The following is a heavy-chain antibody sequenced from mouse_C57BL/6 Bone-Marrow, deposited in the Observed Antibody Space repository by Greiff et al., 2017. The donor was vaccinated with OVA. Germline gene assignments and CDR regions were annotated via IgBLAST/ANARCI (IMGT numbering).Heavy chain of an antibody. CDR1: GYTFTDYY. J-gene: IGHJ1*03. CDR3: ARGAVPSLYWYFDV. D-gene: IGHD5-1*01. CDR2: IYPGSGNT. Sequence: VQLQQSGPELVKPGASVQISCKASGYTFTDYYINWVKQRPGQGLEWIGWIYPGSGNTKYNEKVKGKVTLTVDTASSTAYMQLSSLTSEDSAVYFCARGAVPSLYWYFDVWGTGTTVTVSS. V-gene: IGHV1-84*01.